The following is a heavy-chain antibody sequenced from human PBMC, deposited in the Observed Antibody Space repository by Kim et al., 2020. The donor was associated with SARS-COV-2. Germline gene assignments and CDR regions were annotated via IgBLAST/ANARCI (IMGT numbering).Heavy chain of an antibody. Sequence: SETLSLTCAVYGGSFSDYFWTWIRQFPGRGLEWIGEVSHSGSTNYNPSLKSRVTMSVDTSKNQFSLNLNSLTAADTAVYYCGRGVRVFKVYDYVWGSRRSNDLSSAWLDSWGHGIWVTVSS. CDR3: GRGVRVFKVYDYVWGSRRSNDLSSAWLDS. D-gene: IGHD3-16*01. CDR1: GGSFSDYF. CDR2: VSHSGST. V-gene: IGHV4-34*01. J-gene: IGHJ5*01.